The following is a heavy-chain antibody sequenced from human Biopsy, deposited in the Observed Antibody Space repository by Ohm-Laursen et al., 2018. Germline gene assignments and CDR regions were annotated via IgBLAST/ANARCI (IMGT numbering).Heavy chain of an antibody. D-gene: IGHD1-1*01. CDR3: AADINVWNVNY. CDR2: FDREERKT. Sequence: GASVKVSCNVSGYTLTELSIHWVRQTGGKGLEWMGGFDREERKTVYAEKFQGRVTMTEDTSTSTAYMEVWRLRSDDTAVYYCAADINVWNVNYWGQGTQVIVSS. CDR1: GYTLTELS. V-gene: IGHV1-24*01. J-gene: IGHJ4*02.